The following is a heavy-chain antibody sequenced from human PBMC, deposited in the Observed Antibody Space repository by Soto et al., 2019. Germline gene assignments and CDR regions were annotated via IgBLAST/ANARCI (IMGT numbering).Heavy chain of an antibody. CDR3: ARDKDSSARPRAEFDY. V-gene: IGHV1-46*01. J-gene: IGHJ4*01. Sequence: QGHLVQSGAEVKRPGASVRVCCESSGYMFTSYFIHWVRQAPGQGLQWVGVINPSDGTTTYAQKFQARITMTRDTSTTTVDMELSSLRSEDTAVYYCARDKDSSARPRAEFDYWGHGTLITVSS. CDR2: INPSDGTT. CDR1: GYMFTSYF. D-gene: IGHD6-19*01.